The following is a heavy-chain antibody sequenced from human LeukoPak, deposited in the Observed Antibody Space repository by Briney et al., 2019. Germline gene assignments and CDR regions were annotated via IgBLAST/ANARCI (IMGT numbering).Heavy chain of an antibody. CDR1: GSSISSYY. Sequence: SETLSLTCTVSGSSISSYYWSWIRQPAGKGLEWIGRIYTSGSTNYNPSLKSQVTISLDTSKNQFSLKLTSVTASDTAVYYCARLRTYYFDYWGQGTLVTVSS. J-gene: IGHJ4*02. D-gene: IGHD4-17*01. CDR2: IYTSGST. CDR3: ARLRTYYFDY. V-gene: IGHV4-4*07.